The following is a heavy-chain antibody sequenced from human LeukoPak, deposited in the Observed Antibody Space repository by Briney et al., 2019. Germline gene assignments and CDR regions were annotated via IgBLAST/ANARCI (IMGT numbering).Heavy chain of an antibody. J-gene: IGHJ3*02. Sequence: ASVKVSCTASGYTFTSYAMHWVRQAPGQRLEWMGWINAGNGNTKYSQKFQGRVTITRDTSASTAYMELSSLRSEDTAVYYCASTSSSWYGGLGAFDIWGQGTMVTVSS. D-gene: IGHD6-13*01. CDR2: INAGNGNT. CDR3: ASTSSSWYGGLGAFDI. CDR1: GYTFTSYA. V-gene: IGHV1-3*01.